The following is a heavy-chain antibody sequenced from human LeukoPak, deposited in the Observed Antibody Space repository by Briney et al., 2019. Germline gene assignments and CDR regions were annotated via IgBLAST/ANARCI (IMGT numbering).Heavy chain of an antibody. CDR1: GYTFTGYY. V-gene: IGHV1-2*02. Sequence: ASVKVSCKASGYTFTGYYIHWVRQAPGQGLEWMGWINPNSGGTNYAQKFQGRVTMTRDTSISTAYMELSRLRSDDTAVYYCARAWGGTPETAMGWFDPWGQGTLVTVSS. CDR2: INPNSGGT. J-gene: IGHJ5*02. D-gene: IGHD2-21*02. CDR3: ARAWGGTPETAMGWFDP.